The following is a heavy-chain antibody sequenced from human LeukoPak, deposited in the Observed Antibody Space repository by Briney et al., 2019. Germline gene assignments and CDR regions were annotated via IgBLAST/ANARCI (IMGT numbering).Heavy chain of an antibody. D-gene: IGHD3-16*02. CDR2: ISYDGSNK. Sequence: PGGSLRLSCAASGFTFSSYGMHWVRQAPGKGLEWVAVISYDGSNKDYADSVKGRLTISRDNSKNTLYLQMDSLRAEDTAVYYCAKAFITPYYYYGMDVWGQGTTVTVSS. J-gene: IGHJ6*02. CDR3: AKAFITPYYYYGMDV. V-gene: IGHV3-30*18. CDR1: GFTFSSYG.